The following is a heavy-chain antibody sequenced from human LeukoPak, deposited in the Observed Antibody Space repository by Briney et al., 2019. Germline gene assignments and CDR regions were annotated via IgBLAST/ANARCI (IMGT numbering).Heavy chain of an antibody. V-gene: IGHV1-69*13. J-gene: IGHJ6*02. CDR2: IIPIFGTA. CDR3: ARWVGGPAGINYYGMDV. CDR1: GGTFSSYA. Sequence: SVKVSCKASGGTFSSYAISWVRQAPGQGLEWMGGIIPIFGTANYAQKFQGRVTITADESTSTAYMELSSLRSEDTAVYYCARWVGGPAGINYYGMDVWGQGTTVAVSS. D-gene: IGHD2-2*01.